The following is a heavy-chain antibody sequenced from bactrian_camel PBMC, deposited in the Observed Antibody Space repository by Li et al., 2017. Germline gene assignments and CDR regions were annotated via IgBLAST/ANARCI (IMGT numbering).Heavy chain of an antibody. D-gene: IGHD3*01. CDR1: GFTFAESD. CDR3: AAGWSFGVGTLLRRLYNY. V-gene: IGHV3S60*01. CDR2: IKLDDTK. Sequence: HVQLVESGGGSVQTGGSLRLSCTASGFTFAESDMGWYRRAPGDECRLVSTIKLDDTKYYADSVKGRFTISQDIAKNMVYLQVNSLKAEDTAMYYCAAGWSFGVGTLLRRLYNYWGQGTQVTVS. J-gene: IGHJ4*01.